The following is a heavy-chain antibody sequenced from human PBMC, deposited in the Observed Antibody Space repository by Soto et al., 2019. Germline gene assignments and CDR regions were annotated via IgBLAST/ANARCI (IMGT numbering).Heavy chain of an antibody. CDR1: GGSISSGDYY. CDR3: ARVAALDEYYFDY. V-gene: IGHV4-30-4*01. CDR2: IYYSGST. J-gene: IGHJ4*02. Sequence: QVQLQESGPGLVKPSQTLSLTCTVSGGSISSGDYYWSWIRQPPGKGLEWIGYIYYSGSTYYNPSLKSRVTIAVDTSKNQFSLKLSSVTAADTAVYYCARVAALDEYYFDYWGQGTLVTVSS. D-gene: IGHD2-15*01.